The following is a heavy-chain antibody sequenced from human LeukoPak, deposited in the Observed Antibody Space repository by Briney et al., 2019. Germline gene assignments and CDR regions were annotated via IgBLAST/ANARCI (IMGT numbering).Heavy chain of an antibody. V-gene: IGHV4-61*01. J-gene: IGHJ4*02. CDR2: IYSSGST. CDR1: GGSASISYYH. D-gene: IGHD4-11*01. CDR3: GRGPTLTTDY. Sequence: SETLSLTCTVSGGSASISYYHWDWLRQPPGKGLEWIGYIYSSGSTNYNPSLKSRVTMSLDTSKNQFSLHLTSVTAADTAVYYWGRGPTLTTDYWGQGNLVTVSS.